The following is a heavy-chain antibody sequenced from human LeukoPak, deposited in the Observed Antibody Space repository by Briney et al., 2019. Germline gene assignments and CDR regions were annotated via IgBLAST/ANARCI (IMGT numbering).Heavy chain of an antibody. V-gene: IGHV4-61*02. CDR3: ARVLGVTMIDY. J-gene: IGHJ4*02. D-gene: IGHD2-21*02. CDR1: GGSISSGSYY. Sequence: SQTLSLTCTVSGGSISSGSYYWSWIRQPAGKGLEWIGRIYTSGSTDYNPSLKSRVTISVDTSKNQFSLKLSSVTAADTAVYYCARVLGVTMIDYWGQGTLVTVSS. CDR2: IYTSGST.